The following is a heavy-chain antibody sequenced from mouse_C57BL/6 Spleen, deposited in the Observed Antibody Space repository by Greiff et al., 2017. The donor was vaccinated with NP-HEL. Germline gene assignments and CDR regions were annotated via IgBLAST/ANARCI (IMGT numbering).Heavy chain of an antibody. CDR1: GFSFNTYA. V-gene: IGHV10-1*01. J-gene: IGHJ4*01. Sequence: EVKLQESGGGLVQPKGSLKLSCAASGFSFNTYAMNWVRQAPGKGLEWVARIRSKSNNYATYYADSVKDRFTISRDDSESMLYLQMNNLKTEDTAMYYCVRHGAYYSNIYAMDYWGQGTSVTVSS. CDR3: VRHGAYYSNIYAMDY. CDR2: IRSKSNNYAT. D-gene: IGHD2-5*01.